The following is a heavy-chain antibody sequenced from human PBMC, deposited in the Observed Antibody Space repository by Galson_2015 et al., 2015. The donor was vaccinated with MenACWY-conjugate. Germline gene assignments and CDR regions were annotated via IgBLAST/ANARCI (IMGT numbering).Heavy chain of an antibody. CDR3: TRDEYGQPLGNPYFDY. J-gene: IGHJ4*02. V-gene: IGHV3-49*03. CDR2: IRSKAFGGTT. Sequence: SLRLSCAASGFTFGDYAMSWFRQAPGKGLEWVGFIRSKAFGGTTEYAASVKGRFTISRDDSKSIAYLQMNSLKTDDTAVYYCTRDEYGQPLGNPYFDYWGQGTLVTVSS. D-gene: IGHD6-13*01. CDR1: GFTFGDYA.